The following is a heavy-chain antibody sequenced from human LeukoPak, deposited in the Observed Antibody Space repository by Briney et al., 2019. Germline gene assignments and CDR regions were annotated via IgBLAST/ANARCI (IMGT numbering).Heavy chain of an antibody. V-gene: IGHV4-61*02. J-gene: IGHJ6*04. CDR1: GGSISSGDYY. CDR3: ARDLSPSYGMDV. Sequence: PSQTLSLTCTVSGGSISSGDYYWSWIRQPPGKGLEWIGRIYTSGSTNCNPSLKSRVTMSVDTSKNQFSLKLSSVTAADTAVYYCARDLSPSYGMDVWGKGTTVTVSS. CDR2: IYTSGST.